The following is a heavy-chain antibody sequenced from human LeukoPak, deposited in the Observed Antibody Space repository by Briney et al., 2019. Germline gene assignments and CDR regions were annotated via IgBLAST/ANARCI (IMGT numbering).Heavy chain of an antibody. V-gene: IGHV4-34*01. CDR2: INHSGST. D-gene: IGHD2-2*01. CDR1: GGSFSGYY. CDR3: ARGSDIVVVPAAPAHYYYYYGMDV. J-gene: IGHJ6*02. Sequence: PSETLSLTCAVYGGSFSGYYWSWIRQPPGKGLEWIGEINHSGSTNYNPSLKSRVTISVDTSKNQFSLKLSSVTAADTAAYYCARGSDIVVVPAAPAHYYYYYGMDVWGQGTTVTVSS.